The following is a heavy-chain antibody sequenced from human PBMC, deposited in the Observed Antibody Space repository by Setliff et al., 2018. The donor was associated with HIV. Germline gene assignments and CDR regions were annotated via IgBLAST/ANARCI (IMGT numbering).Heavy chain of an antibody. CDR1: GGSISTINW. CDR2: IYHTGST. D-gene: IGHD5-12*01. CDR3: ARDGYNYKKGTSYMDV. J-gene: IGHJ6*03. Sequence: PSETLSLTCAVSGGSISTINWWNWVRQPPGKGLEWIGEIYHTGSTHYNPSLKSRLTISVDKSKNQFSLKLSSVTVADTAVYYCARDGYNYKKGTSYMDVWGKGTTVTVSS. V-gene: IGHV4-4*02.